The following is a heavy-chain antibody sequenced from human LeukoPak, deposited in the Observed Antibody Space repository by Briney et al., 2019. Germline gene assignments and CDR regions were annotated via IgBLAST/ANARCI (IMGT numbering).Heavy chain of an antibody. V-gene: IGHV3-48*01. CDR3: ARDDYGDCGD. CDR1: GFTFSTYS. D-gene: IGHD4-17*01. J-gene: IGHJ4*02. Sequence: GGSLRLSCAASGFTFSTYSMNWVRQASGKGLEWVSYISSSSSTIYYADSVKGRFTIFRDNAKNSLYLQMNSLRAEDTAVYYCARDDYGDCGDWGQGTLVTVSS. CDR2: ISSSSSTI.